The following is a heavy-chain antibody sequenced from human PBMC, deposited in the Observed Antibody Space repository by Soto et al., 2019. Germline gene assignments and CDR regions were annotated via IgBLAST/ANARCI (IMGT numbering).Heavy chain of an antibody. J-gene: IGHJ4*02. CDR3: ARDSVVPAAATFDY. D-gene: IGHD2-2*01. Sequence: WGSLRLSCAASGFTFSSYEMNWVRQAPGKGLEWVSYISSSGSTIYYADSVKGRFTISRDNAKNSLYLQMNSLRAEDTAVYYCARDSVVPAAATFDYWGQGTLVTVSS. CDR1: GFTFSSYE. V-gene: IGHV3-48*03. CDR2: ISSSGSTI.